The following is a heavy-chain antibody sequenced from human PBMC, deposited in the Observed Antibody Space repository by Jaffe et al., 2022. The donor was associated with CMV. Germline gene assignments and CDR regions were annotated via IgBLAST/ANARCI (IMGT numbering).Heavy chain of an antibody. CDR2: ISSSGSTI. D-gene: IGHD3-16*01. J-gene: IGHJ6*03. CDR3: ARVSYDYVWGSYYYYYYMDV. Sequence: EVQLVESGGGLVQPGGSLRLSCAASGFTFSSYEMNWVRQAPGKGLEWVSYISSSGSTIYYADSVKGRFTISRDNAKNSLYLQMNSLRAEDTAVYYCARVSYDYVWGSYYYYYYMDVWGKGTTVTVSS. CDR1: GFTFSSYE. V-gene: IGHV3-48*03.